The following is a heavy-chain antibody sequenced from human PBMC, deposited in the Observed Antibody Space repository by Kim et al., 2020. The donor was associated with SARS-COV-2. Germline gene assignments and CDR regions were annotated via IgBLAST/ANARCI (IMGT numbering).Heavy chain of an antibody. Sequence: GGSLRLSCAASGFTFSSYAMHWVRQAPGKGLEWVEVISYDGSNKYYADSVKGRFTISRDNSKNTLYLQMNSLRAEDTAVYYCARDFGVAVAGPHPGDIDYGMDVWGQGTTVTVSS. V-gene: IGHV3-30*04. J-gene: IGHJ6*02. CDR2: ISYDGSNK. D-gene: IGHD6-19*01. CDR1: GFTFSSYA. CDR3: ARDFGVAVAGPHPGDIDYGMDV.